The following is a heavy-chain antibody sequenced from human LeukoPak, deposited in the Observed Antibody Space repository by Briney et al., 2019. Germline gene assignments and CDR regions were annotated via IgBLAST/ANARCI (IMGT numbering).Heavy chain of an antibody. CDR2: ISYDGSNK. V-gene: IGHV3-30*03. D-gene: IGHD4-17*01. CDR3: ARQRAGFTVATSDY. CDR1: GFTFSNYG. J-gene: IGHJ4*02. Sequence: GRSLRLSCAASGFTFSNYGMHWVRQAPGKGLEWAAVISYDGSNKYYADSVKGRFTISRDNSKNTLYLQMNSLRAEDTAVYYCARQRAGFTVATSDYWGQGTLVTVSS.